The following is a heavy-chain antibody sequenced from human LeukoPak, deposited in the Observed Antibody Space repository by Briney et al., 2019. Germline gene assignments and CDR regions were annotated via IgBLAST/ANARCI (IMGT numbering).Heavy chain of an antibody. V-gene: IGHV3-66*01. CDR2: IYSGGST. CDR1: GFTVSSNY. Sequence: GGSLRLSCAAPGFTVSSNYMSWVRQAPGKGLEWVSIIYSGGSTYYADSVKGRFTISRDNSKNTLYLQMNSLRAEDTAVYYCARANWGHPMYYFDYWGQGTLVTVSS. D-gene: IGHD7-27*01. CDR3: ARANWGHPMYYFDY. J-gene: IGHJ4*02.